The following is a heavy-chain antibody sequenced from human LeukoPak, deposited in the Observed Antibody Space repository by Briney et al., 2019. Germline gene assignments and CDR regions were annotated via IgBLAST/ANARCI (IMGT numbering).Heavy chain of an antibody. V-gene: IGHV4-34*01. Sequence: SSETLSLTCAVYGGSFSGYYWSWIRQPPGKGLEWIGEINHSGSTNYNPSLKSRVTISVDTSKNQFSLKLSSVTAADTAVYYCARDAYSYGYSDYWGQGTLVTVSS. CDR2: INHSGST. J-gene: IGHJ4*02. CDR1: GGSFSGYY. D-gene: IGHD5-18*01. CDR3: ARDAYSYGYSDY.